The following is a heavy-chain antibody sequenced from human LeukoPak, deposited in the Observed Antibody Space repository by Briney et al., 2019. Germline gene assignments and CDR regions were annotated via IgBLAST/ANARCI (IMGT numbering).Heavy chain of an antibody. CDR1: GGSINSYY. D-gene: IGHD3-10*01. CDR3: ARLMVRGVMSAYYGMDV. Sequence: SETLSLTCTVSGGSINSYYWSWIRQPPGKGLEWIGHIYSSGSTNYNPSLKSRVTISLDTSKNQFSLKLSSVTAADTAVYYCARLMVRGVMSAYYGMDVWGQGTTVTVSS. CDR2: IYSSGST. V-gene: IGHV4-59*01. J-gene: IGHJ6*02.